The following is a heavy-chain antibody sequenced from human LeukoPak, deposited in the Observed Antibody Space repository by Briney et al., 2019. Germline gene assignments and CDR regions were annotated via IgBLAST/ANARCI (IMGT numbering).Heavy chain of an antibody. CDR3: ARSSIYDSSGYYFDY. CDR2: ISYDGSNK. D-gene: IGHD3-22*01. V-gene: IGHV3-30*03. J-gene: IGHJ4*02. CDR1: GFTFSSYG. Sequence: GRSLRLSCAASGFTFSSYGMHWVRQAPGKGLEWVAVISYDGSNKYYADSVKGRFTISRDNSKNTLYLQMNSLRAEDTAVYYCARSSIYDSSGYYFDYWGQGTLVTVSS.